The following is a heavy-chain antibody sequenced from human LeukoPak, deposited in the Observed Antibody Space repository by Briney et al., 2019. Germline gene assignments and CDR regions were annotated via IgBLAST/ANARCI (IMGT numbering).Heavy chain of an antibody. D-gene: IGHD1-7*01. CDR2: IIPIFGTA. Sequence: SVKVSCKASGGTFSSYAISWVRQAPGQGLEWMGGIIPIFGTANYAQKFQGRVTITADESTSTAYMELSSLRSEDTAVYYCARDGAVTGTTGEWGQGTLVTVSS. V-gene: IGHV1-69*01. J-gene: IGHJ4*02. CDR1: GGTFSSYA. CDR3: ARDGAVTGTTGE.